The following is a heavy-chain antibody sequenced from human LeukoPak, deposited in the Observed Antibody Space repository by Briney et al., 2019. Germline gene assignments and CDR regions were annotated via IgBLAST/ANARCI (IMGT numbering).Heavy chain of an antibody. J-gene: IGHJ6*02. CDR1: GFTFSSYG. V-gene: IGHV3-30*18. Sequence: PGGSLRLSCAASGFTFSSYGMHWVRQAPGKGLEGVAVISYDGSNKYYADSVKGRFTISRDNSKNTLYLQMNSLRAEDTAVYYCAKDSYCSSTSCYSDGMDVWGQGTTVTVSS. D-gene: IGHD2-2*01. CDR3: AKDSYCSSTSCYSDGMDV. CDR2: ISYDGSNK.